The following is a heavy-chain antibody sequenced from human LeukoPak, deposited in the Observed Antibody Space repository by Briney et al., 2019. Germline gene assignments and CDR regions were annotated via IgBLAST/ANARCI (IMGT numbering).Heavy chain of an antibody. V-gene: IGHV1-46*01. CDR1: GYTFTSYY. Sequence: ASVKVSCKTSGYTFTSYYIHWVRQAPGQGLEWMGTINPSGGSTSYAQRFQGGVTMTRDTSTSTVYMELSSLRSDDTAIYYCARSYDYGDPFDYWGQGTLVTVSS. D-gene: IGHD4-17*01. J-gene: IGHJ4*02. CDR2: INPSGGST. CDR3: ARSYDYGDPFDY.